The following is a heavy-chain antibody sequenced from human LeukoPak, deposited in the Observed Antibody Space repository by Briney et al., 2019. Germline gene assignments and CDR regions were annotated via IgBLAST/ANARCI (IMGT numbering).Heavy chain of an antibody. CDR2: ISGSGGSA. CDR1: GFTFSSYA. Sequence: GGSLRLSCAASGFTFSSYAMSWVRQAPGKGLEWVSAISGSGGSAYYADSVKGRFTISRDNSKNTLYLQMNSLRAEDTAVYYCARGTKDIVVVPAAMDYYYYGMDVWGQGTTVTVSS. V-gene: IGHV3-23*01. CDR3: ARGTKDIVVVPAAMDYYYYGMDV. D-gene: IGHD2-2*01. J-gene: IGHJ6*02.